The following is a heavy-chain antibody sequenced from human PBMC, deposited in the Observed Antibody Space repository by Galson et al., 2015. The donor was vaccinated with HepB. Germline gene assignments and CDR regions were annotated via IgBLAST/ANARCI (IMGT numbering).Heavy chain of an antibody. CDR1: GYTFTRYA. CDR2: INTNTGNP. V-gene: IGHV7-4-1*02. CDR3: ARELSRQQLSGYYGMDV. Sequence: SVKVSCKASGYTFTRYAMNWVRQAPGQGLEWMGWINTNTGNPTYAQGFRRRFVFSLDTSVSTAYLQISSLKAEDTAVYYCARELSRQQLSGYYGMDVWGQGTTVTVSS. D-gene: IGHD6-13*01. J-gene: IGHJ6*02.